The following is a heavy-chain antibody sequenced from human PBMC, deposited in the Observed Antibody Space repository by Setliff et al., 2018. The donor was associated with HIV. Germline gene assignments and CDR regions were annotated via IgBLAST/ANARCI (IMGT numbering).Heavy chain of an antibody. J-gene: IGHJ6*03. Sequence: GSLRLSCAASGFTFSTYSMNWVRQAPGKGLEWVSSISSSSSYIYYADSVKGRFTISRDNAKNSLYLQMNSLRAEDTAVYYCARIGNLWSGYYPYYYYYHMDVWGKGTTVTVSS. V-gene: IGHV3-21*01. D-gene: IGHD3-3*01. CDR1: GFTFSTYS. CDR2: ISSSSSYI. CDR3: ARIGNLWSGYYPYYYYYHMDV.